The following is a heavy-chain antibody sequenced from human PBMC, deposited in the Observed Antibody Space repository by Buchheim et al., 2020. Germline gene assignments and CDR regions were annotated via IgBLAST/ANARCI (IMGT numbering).Heavy chain of an antibody. Sequence: EVQLLESGGGLVQPGGSLRLSCAASGFTFSSYAMSWVRQAPGKGLEWVSAISGSGGSTYYADSVKGRFTISRDNYKNTLYLQMNSLRAEDTAVYYCAKKGGGYCSGGSCYRWFDPWGQGTL. J-gene: IGHJ5*02. D-gene: IGHD2-15*01. V-gene: IGHV3-23*01. CDR1: GFTFSSYA. CDR2: ISGSGGST. CDR3: AKKGGGYCSGGSCYRWFDP.